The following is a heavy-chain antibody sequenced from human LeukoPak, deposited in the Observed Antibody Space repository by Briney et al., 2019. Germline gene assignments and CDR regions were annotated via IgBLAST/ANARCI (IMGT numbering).Heavy chain of an antibody. CDR2: ISAYNGNT. D-gene: IGHD5-18*01. CDR3: ARTRDTAMVHAFDI. V-gene: IGHV1-18*01. J-gene: IGHJ3*02. CDR1: GYTFTSYG. Sequence: ASVKVSCKASGYTFTSYGISWVRQAPGQGLEWMGWISAYNGNTSYAQKLQGRVTMTTDTSTSTAYMELRSLRSDDTAVYYCARTRDTAMVHAFDIWGQGTMVTVSS.